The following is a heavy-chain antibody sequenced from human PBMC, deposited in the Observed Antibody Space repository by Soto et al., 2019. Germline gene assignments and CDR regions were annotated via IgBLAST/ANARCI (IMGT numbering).Heavy chain of an antibody. CDR1: EFTFSTYP. D-gene: IGHD3-3*01. V-gene: IGHV3-30-3*01. J-gene: IGHJ4*01. Sequence: QVLLVESGGGVVQPGRSLRLSCAASEFTFSTYPMHWVRQAPGKGLEWVAVISYDETNKYYADSVKGRFTISRDNSKNTLYLQMNNLRADDTAVYYCARGASDFWGAYPEIHFFDYWGHGTLVTVS. CDR2: ISYDETNK. CDR3: ARGASDFWGAYPEIHFFDY.